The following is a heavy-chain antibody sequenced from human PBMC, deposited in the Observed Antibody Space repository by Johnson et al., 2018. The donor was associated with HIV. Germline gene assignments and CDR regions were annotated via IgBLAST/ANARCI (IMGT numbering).Heavy chain of an antibody. V-gene: IGHV3-30*04. CDR2: ILYDGSNK. Sequence: QVQLVESGGGLGKPGGSLRLSCAASGFTFSDYALHWVRQAPGKGLEWVAVILYDGSNKYYADSVKGRFTISRDNSKNTLYLQMNSLRGEDTAVYYCARGDIGWNDDFAFDIWGQGTMVTVSS. J-gene: IGHJ3*02. CDR3: ARGDIGWNDDFAFDI. CDR1: GFTFSDYA. D-gene: IGHD1-1*01.